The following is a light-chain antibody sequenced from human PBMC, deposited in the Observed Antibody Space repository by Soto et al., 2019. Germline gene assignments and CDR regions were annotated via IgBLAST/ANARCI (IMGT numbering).Light chain of an antibody. J-gene: IGLJ2*01. CDR1: SSNIGAGYD. CDR2: GNT. Sequence: QSVLTQPPSVSGAPGQRVTISCTGSSSNIGAGYDVHWYQQLPGTAPKLLIYGNTNRPSGVPDRFSGSRSGTSASLAITGLQAEDDGDYYCCSFAGSYTLFGGGTKLTVL. V-gene: IGLV1-40*01. CDR3: CSFAGSYTL.